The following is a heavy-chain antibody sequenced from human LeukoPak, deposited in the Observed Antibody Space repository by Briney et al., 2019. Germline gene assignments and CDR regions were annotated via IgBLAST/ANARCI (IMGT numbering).Heavy chain of an antibody. CDR2: ISSSSSYI. CDR1: GFTYSSYS. Sequence: PGGSLRLSCAASGFTYSSYSMNWVRQAPGKGLEWVSSISSSSSYIYYADSVKGRFTISRDNAKNSLYLQMNSLRAEDTAVYYCARDLRGTLYSPFDYWGQGTLVTVSS. J-gene: IGHJ4*02. V-gene: IGHV3-21*01. D-gene: IGHD4-11*01. CDR3: ARDLRGTLYSPFDY.